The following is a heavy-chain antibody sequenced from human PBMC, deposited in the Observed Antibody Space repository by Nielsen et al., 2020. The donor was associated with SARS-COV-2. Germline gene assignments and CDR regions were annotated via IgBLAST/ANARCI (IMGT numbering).Heavy chain of an antibody. V-gene: IGHV3-20*01. CDR1: GFTFDDYG. CDR3: AKDQSSWEAFDY. D-gene: IGHD1-26*01. J-gene: IGHJ4*02. CDR2: INWNGGST. Sequence: GESLKISCAASGFTFDDYGMSWVRQAPGKGLEWVSGINWNGGSTGYADSVKGRFTISRDNAKNSLYLQMNSLRAEDTALYHCAKDQSSWEAFDYWGQGTLVTVSS.